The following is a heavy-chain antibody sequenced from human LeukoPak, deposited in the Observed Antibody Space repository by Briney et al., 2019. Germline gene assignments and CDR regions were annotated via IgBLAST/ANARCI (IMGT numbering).Heavy chain of an antibody. V-gene: IGHV4-34*01. D-gene: IGHD1-26*01. CDR3: ARWVGATDYMFDY. CDR1: GGSISSYY. Sequence: SETLSLTCTVSGGSISSYYWSWIRQPPGKGLEWIGEINHSGSTNYNPSLKSRVTISVDTSKNQFSLKLSSVTAADTAVYYCARWVGATDYMFDYWGQGTLVTVSS. CDR2: INHSGST. J-gene: IGHJ4*02.